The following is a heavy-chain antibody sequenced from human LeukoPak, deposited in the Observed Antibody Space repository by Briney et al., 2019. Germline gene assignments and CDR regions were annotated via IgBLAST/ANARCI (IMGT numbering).Heavy chain of an antibody. CDR2: IYYSGST. Sequence: SETLSLTCTVSGGSISSSSYYWGWIRQPPGTGREGVGSIYYSGSTYYNPSLKSRVTISVNTSKNQFSLKLSSVTAADTAVYYCARYFGTTGTPNYWGQGTLVTVSS. V-gene: IGHV4-39*01. D-gene: IGHD1-1*01. CDR1: GGSISSSSYY. J-gene: IGHJ4*02. CDR3: ARYFGTTGTPNY.